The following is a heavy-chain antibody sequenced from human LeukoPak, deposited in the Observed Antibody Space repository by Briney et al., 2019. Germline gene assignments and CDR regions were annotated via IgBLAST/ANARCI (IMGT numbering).Heavy chain of an antibody. CDR2: ISGSGGST. CDR1: GFTFSSYY. Sequence: SGGSLRLSCAASGFTFSSYYMSWVRQAPGKGLEWVSAISGSGGSTYYADSVTGRLTISRANTKNTLYLQMNSLRADDTAVYCCAKDVGGATPYYGWGQRTLVTVCS. V-gene: IGHV3-23*01. CDR3: AKDVGGATPYYG. D-gene: IGHD1-26*01. J-gene: IGHJ4*02.